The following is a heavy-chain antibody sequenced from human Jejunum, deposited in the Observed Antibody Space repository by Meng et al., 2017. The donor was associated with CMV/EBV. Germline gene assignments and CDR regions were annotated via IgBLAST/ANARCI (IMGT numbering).Heavy chain of an antibody. CDR3: TRSKVGDFDY. V-gene: IGHV3-15*01. D-gene: IGHD3-3*01. CDR1: GFTFSDAW. CDR2: IKAKTDGEPT. J-gene: IGHJ4*02. Sequence: LLLVVSAGCLVKPGGSLTLYCAASGFTFSDAWMSWVRQAPGKGLEWVGRIKAKTDGEPTDYAAPVKGRFTLSRDDSKNTAYLQMDSLKTDDTAVYYCTRSKVGDFDYWGQGTLVTVSS.